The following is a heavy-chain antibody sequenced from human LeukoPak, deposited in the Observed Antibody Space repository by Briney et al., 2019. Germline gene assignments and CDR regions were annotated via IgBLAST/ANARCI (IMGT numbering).Heavy chain of an antibody. CDR2: ISGSGDST. J-gene: IGHJ3*02. CDR1: GFTFSNYG. CDR3: AKDSGRSGAFDI. D-gene: IGHD1-26*01. Sequence: GGTLRLSCAASGFTFSNYGMSWVRQAPGKGLEWVSGISGSGDSTFYADSVKGRFTISRDNSKNTLFLQMNNLRAEDTAVYYCAKDSGRSGAFDIWGQGTMVTVSS. V-gene: IGHV3-23*01.